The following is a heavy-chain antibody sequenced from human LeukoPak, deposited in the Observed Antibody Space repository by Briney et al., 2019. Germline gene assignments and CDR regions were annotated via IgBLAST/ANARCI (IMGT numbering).Heavy chain of an antibody. CDR2: IYYSGST. CDR3: ARFIKYQRSPYFDY. Sequence: SETLSLTCTVSGGSISSYYWSWIRQPPGKGLEWIGYIYYSGSTNYNPSLKSRVTISVDTSKNQFSLKLSSVTAADTAVYYCARFIKYQRSPYFDYWGQGTLVTVSS. V-gene: IGHV4-59*01. D-gene: IGHD2-2*01. CDR1: GGSISSYY. J-gene: IGHJ4*02.